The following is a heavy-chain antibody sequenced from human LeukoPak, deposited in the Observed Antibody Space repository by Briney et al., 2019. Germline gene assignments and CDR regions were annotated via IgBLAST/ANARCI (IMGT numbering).Heavy chain of an antibody. CDR2: ISAYTGNT. J-gene: IGHJ4*02. Sequence: ASVKVSCKASGYTFTRYGISWVRQAPGQGLEWMGWISAYTGNTNYAQNVQGRVTMTTDTSTNTAYMETRSLRSDDTAVYYCARQYSNGWYEDYWGQGTLVTVSS. D-gene: IGHD6-13*01. V-gene: IGHV1-18*01. CDR3: ARQYSNGWYEDY. CDR1: GYTFTRYG.